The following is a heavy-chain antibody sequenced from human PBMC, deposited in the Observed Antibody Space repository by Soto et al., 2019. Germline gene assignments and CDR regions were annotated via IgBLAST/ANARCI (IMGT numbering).Heavy chain of an antibody. Sequence: QVQLVQSGTEVKKPGATVKVSCKASGYTFSSSDINWVRQATGQGLEWMGWMNPKSGNTGSAQKFQGRITMTRDTSASTAYMELSSLRSDDTAVYYCARVYGEPTHWGQGTLVTVSS. D-gene: IGHD4-17*01. CDR3: ARVYGEPTH. CDR1: GYTFSSSD. J-gene: IGHJ4*02. CDR2: MNPKSGNT. V-gene: IGHV1-8*01.